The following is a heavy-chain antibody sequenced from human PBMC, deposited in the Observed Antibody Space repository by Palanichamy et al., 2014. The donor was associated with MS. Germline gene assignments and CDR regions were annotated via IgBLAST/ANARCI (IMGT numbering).Heavy chain of an antibody. D-gene: IGHD3-16*02. CDR1: SGSISTSSTY. Sequence: QLQLQESGPGLVKPSETLSLTCIVSSGSISTSSTYWGWIRQPPGKGLEWIASIHYSGATYHNPSLKSRTTISVDTSKNQFSPKLSSVTVADTAVYYCARHDRATVPGSYHIWGQGTLVTVSS. V-gene: IGHV4-39*01. J-gene: IGHJ3*02. CDR3: ARHDRATVPGSYHI. CDR2: IHYSGAT.